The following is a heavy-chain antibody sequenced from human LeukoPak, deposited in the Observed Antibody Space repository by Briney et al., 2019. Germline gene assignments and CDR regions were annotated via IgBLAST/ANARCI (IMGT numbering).Heavy chain of an antibody. V-gene: IGHV3-23*01. D-gene: IGHD6-6*01. Sequence: GASLRLSCAAPGFTFSSYAMSWVRQAPGKGLEWVSAISGSGGSTYYADSVKGRFTISRDNSKNTLYLQMNSLRAEDTAVYYCAAPGGSSSSPWFDPWGQGTLVTVSS. CDR1: GFTFSSYA. CDR3: AAPGGSSSSPWFDP. J-gene: IGHJ5*02. CDR2: ISGSGGST.